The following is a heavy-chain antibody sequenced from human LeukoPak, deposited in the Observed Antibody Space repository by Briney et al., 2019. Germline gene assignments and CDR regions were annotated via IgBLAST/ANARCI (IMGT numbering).Heavy chain of an antibody. D-gene: IGHD3-22*01. CDR3: ARDTYYYDSSGYMGDAFDI. CDR2: IYTSGST. V-gene: IGHV4-61*02. Sequence: PLETLSLTRTVSGGSTSVGSYYCSSIRQPAGNGLGWIGRIYTSGSTNYDPSLKSRVTISVDTSKNQFSLKLSSVTAADTAVYYCARDTYYYDSSGYMGDAFDIWGQGTMVTVSS. CDR1: GGSTSVGSYY. J-gene: IGHJ3*02.